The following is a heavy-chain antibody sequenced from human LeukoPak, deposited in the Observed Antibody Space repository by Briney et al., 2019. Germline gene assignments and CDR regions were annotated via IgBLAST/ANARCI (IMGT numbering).Heavy chain of an antibody. J-gene: IGHJ6*02. CDR1: GFIFSNYG. Sequence: GGSLRLSCAASGFIFSNYGMSWVRQAPGKGLEWVSAIGSSGSTTYYADSVKGRFTISRDNSKNTLYLQMNSLRAEDTAVYYCAKDRNVGGMDVWGQGTTVTVSS. V-gene: IGHV3-23*01. CDR2: IGSSGSTT. CDR3: AKDRNVGGMDV.